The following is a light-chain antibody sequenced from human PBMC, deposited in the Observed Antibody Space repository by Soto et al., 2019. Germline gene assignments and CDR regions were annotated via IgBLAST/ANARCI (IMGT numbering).Light chain of an antibody. Sequence: DIVMTQSPDSLAVSLGERATINCKSSQSVLYSSNNKNYLAWYQQKPGQPPKLLIYWASTRESGVPARCSGSGSGTDFTLTISSLQAEDVAVYYFQQYYSSPQTFGQGTKVEIK. J-gene: IGKJ1*01. V-gene: IGKV4-1*01. CDR1: QSVLYSSNNKNY. CDR3: QQYYSSPQT. CDR2: WAS.